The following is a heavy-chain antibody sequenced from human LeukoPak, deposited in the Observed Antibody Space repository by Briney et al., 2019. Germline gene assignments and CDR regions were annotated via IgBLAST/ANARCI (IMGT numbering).Heavy chain of an antibody. V-gene: IGHV5-51*01. D-gene: IGHD2-2*01. CDR1: GYSFTTYW. Sequence: GESLKISCRGSGYSFTTYWIGWVRQMPGKVLEWIGIIYPGDSDTRYTPSFQGQVTMSADKSINTAYLQWSSLKASDTAIYYCARRQGCSSTSCPPDYWGQGTLVTVSP. CDR2: IYPGDSDT. CDR3: ARRQGCSSTSCPPDY. J-gene: IGHJ4*02.